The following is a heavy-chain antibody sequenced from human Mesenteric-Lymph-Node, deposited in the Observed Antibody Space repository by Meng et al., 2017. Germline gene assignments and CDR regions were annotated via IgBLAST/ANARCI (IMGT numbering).Heavy chain of an antibody. Sequence: GRRQEEGPGLVKPSGPLSLTCAISGGSISSSNWWSWVRQPPGKGLEWIGEIYHSGSTNYNPSLKSRVTISVDKSKNQFSLKLSSVTAADTAVYYCARDPVGADFDYWGQGTLVTVSS. CDR1: GGSISSSNW. CDR3: ARDPVGADFDY. D-gene: IGHD1-26*01. V-gene: IGHV4-4*02. J-gene: IGHJ4*02. CDR2: IYHSGST.